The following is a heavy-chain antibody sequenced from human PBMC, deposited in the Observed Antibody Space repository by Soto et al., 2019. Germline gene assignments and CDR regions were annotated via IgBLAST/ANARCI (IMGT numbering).Heavy chain of an antibody. CDR2: VSTFRGNT. D-gene: IGHD5-12*01. Sequence: QVRLLQSGAEVRKPGASVKLSCKASGYIFNDYDITWVRQAPGQGLEWMGWVSTFRGNTNSAQKLQGRLTMTTDTSTTTGYMELRSLRSDDTAVYFCARVATRDGYKTGYWGQGTLVIVSS. CDR3: ARVATRDGYKTGY. V-gene: IGHV1-18*01. J-gene: IGHJ4*02. CDR1: GYIFNDYD.